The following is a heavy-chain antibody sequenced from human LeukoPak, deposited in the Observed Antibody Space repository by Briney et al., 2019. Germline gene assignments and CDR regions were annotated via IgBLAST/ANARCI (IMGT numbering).Heavy chain of an antibody. D-gene: IGHD5-18*01. CDR1: GYTFTNYA. CDR3: VRDGYSYGRKDAFDI. Sequence: ASVKVSCKASGYTFTNYAIHWVRQAPGQRLEWMGWINAVNGDTKYSQKFQGRVTIIRDTSASTAYMELSSLRSEDTAVYYCVRDGYSYGRKDAFDIWGQGTMVTVSS. J-gene: IGHJ3*02. V-gene: IGHV1-3*01. CDR2: INAVNGDT.